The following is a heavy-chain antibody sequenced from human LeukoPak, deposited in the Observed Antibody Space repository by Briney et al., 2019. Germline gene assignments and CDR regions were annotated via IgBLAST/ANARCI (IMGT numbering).Heavy chain of an antibody. CDR3: TTEGFTYGHHSFDS. D-gene: IGHD5-18*01. CDR2: IKRNFEGATQ. Sequence: GGSLRLSCAASGFILGNAWMSWVRQAPGKGLEWVGHIKRNFEGATQHYAASVKGRFSISKDESKNIVFLQMGSLKTEDTAVYFCTTEGFTYGHHSFDSWGQGTLVTVSS. CDR1: GFILGNAW. J-gene: IGHJ4*02. V-gene: IGHV3-15*06.